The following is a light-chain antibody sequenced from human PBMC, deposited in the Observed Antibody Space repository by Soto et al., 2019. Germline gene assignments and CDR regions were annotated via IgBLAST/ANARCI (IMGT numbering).Light chain of an antibody. J-gene: IGKJ1*01. CDR2: AAS. V-gene: IGKV1-39*01. CDR1: QGISTY. Sequence: DIQMTPSPSSLSASVGDRVTITCRASQGISTYLNWYQQKPGKAPKLLIYAASSLQSGVPSRFRGSGSETDFTLTISSLHPEHFATYSCQQSYSTTWTFGQGTKVEIK. CDR3: QQSYSTTWT.